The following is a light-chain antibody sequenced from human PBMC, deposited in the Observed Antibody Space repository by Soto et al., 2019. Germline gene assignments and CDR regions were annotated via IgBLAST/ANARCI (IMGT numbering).Light chain of an antibody. J-gene: IGLJ2*01. CDR1: SGHSSYA. CDR2: LNSDGSH. Sequence: QLVLTQSPSASASLGASVKITCTLSSGHSSYAIAWHQQQPEKGPRYLMKLNSDGSHSKGDGIPDRFSGSSSGAERYLTISSIQSEDEADYYCQTWGTGIQVFGGGTKLTVL. V-gene: IGLV4-69*01. CDR3: QTWGTGIQV.